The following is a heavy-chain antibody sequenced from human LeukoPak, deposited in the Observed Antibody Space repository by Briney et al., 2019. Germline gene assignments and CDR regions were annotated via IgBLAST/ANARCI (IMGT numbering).Heavy chain of an antibody. V-gene: IGHV3-74*01. CDR1: GFSFSNYW. CDR3: ASASSHRIAAGGDY. J-gene: IGHJ4*02. Sequence: PGGSLRLSCAASGFSFSNYWMHWVRQVPGKGLVWVSRINGDGSTRNYADSVKGRFTISRDNAKNTLYLQMNSPRAEDTAAYYCASASSHRIAAGGDYWGQGTLVTVSS. CDR2: INGDGSTR. D-gene: IGHD6-13*01.